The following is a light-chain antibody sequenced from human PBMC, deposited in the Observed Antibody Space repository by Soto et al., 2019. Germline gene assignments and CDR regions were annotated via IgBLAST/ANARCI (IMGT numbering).Light chain of an antibody. Sequence: QAVVTQEPSLTVSPGGTVTLTCGSSTGAVTSGHFPYWFLQKPGQAPRALLYDTSNKHSWTPARFSGSLLGGKAALTLSGAQPEDEAEYYCLLSYSGAWVFGGGTKLTVL. CDR1: TGAVTSGHF. V-gene: IGLV7-46*01. CDR3: LLSYSGAWV. J-gene: IGLJ3*02. CDR2: DTS.